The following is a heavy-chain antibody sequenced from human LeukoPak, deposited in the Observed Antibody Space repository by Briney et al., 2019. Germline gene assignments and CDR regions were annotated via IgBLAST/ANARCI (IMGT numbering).Heavy chain of an antibody. CDR2: ISGSGHST. Sequence: GGSLRLSCVASGFTFSSYAMTWVRQAPGKGPEWVSGISGSGHSTYYADPVKGRFTVSRDSSTNNLYLQMNSLRAEDTAVYYCAKGGTDSEAYNFFDYWGQGTLVTVSS. D-gene: IGHD3-16*01. CDR3: AKGGTDSEAYNFFDY. V-gene: IGHV3-23*01. J-gene: IGHJ4*02. CDR1: GFTFSSYA.